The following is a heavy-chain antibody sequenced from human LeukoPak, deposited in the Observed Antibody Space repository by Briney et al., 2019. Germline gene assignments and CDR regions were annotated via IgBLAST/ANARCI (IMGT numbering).Heavy chain of an antibody. CDR2: INHSGST. CDR1: GGSFSGYY. J-gene: IGHJ4*02. CDR3: ARERDLIQLWLAASYFDY. D-gene: IGHD5-18*01. V-gene: IGHV4-34*01. Sequence: SETLSLTCAVYGGSFSGYYWSWIRQPPGKGLEWIGEINHSGSTNYNPSLKSRVTISVDTSKNQFSLKLSSVTAADTAVYYCARERDLIQLWLAASYFDYWGQGTLVTVSS.